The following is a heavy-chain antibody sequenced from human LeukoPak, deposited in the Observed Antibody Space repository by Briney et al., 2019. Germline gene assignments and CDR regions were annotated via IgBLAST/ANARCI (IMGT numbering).Heavy chain of an antibody. CDR3: ARQYYDYVWGSYRRPFDY. J-gene: IGHJ4*02. Sequence: PSETLSLTCTVSGGSINSSSYYWGWIRQPPGKGLEWIGSIYYSGSTYYNPSLKSRVTISVDTSKNQFSLKLSSVTAADTAVYYCARQYYDYVWGSYRRPFDYWGQGTLVTVSS. CDR2: IYYSGST. V-gene: IGHV4-39*01. CDR1: GGSINSSSYY. D-gene: IGHD3-16*02.